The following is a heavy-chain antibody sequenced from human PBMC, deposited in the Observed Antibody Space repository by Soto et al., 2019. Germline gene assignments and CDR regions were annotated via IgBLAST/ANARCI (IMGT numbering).Heavy chain of an antibody. J-gene: IGHJ6*02. Sequence: GGSLRLSCAASGFTFDDYTMHWVRQAPGKGLEWVSLISWDGDSTYYADSVKGRFTISRDNSKNSLYLQMNSLRTEDTALYYCAKDIQDRFGGYDYYYYYGMDVWGQGTTVTVSS. D-gene: IGHD3-10*01. CDR2: ISWDGDST. CDR1: GFTFDDYT. CDR3: AKDIQDRFGGYDYYYYYGMDV. V-gene: IGHV3-43*01.